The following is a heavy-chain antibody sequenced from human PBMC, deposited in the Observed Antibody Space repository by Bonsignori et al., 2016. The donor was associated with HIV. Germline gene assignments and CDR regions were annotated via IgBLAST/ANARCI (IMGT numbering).Heavy chain of an antibody. CDR2: IYPGDSDT. V-gene: IGHV5-51*01. J-gene: IGHJ6*03. CDR3: ARHDKAYGWYDYYYYMDV. D-gene: IGHD4-17*01. Sequence: VRQMPGKGLEWMGIIYPGDSDTRYSPSFQGQVTISADKSISTAYLQWSSLKASDTAMYYCARHDKAYGWYDYYYYMDVWGKGTTVTVSS.